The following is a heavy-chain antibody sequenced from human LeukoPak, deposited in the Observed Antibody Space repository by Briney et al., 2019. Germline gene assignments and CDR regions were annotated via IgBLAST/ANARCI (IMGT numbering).Heavy chain of an antibody. D-gene: IGHD3-16*02. CDR1: GFTFSSYG. CDR2: IWYDGSNK. CDR3: ARDLYVWGSYRYTPAGY. V-gene: IGHV3-33*01. J-gene: IGHJ4*02. Sequence: PGGSLRLSCAASGFTFSSYGMHWVRQAPGKGLEWVAVIWYDGSNKYYADSVKGRFTISRDNSKNTLYLQMNSLRAEDTAVYYCARDLYVWGSYRYTPAGYWGQGTLVTVSS.